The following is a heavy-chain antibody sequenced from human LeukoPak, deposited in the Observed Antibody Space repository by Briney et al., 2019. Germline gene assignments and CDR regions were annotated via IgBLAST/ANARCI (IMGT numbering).Heavy chain of an antibody. CDR1: GYSINSGYY. Sequence: PSETLSLTCAVSGYSINSGYYWGWIRQPPGKGLEWIGSIYHSGSTYYNPSLKSRVTISVDTSKNQFSLRLSSVTAADTAVYYCARDANDFWSGYSDYWGQGTLVTVSS. V-gene: IGHV4-38-2*02. J-gene: IGHJ4*02. D-gene: IGHD3-3*01. CDR3: ARDANDFWSGYSDY. CDR2: IYHSGST.